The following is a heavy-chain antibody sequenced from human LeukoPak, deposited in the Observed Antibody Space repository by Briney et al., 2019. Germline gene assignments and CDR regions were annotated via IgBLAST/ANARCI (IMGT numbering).Heavy chain of an antibody. CDR1: GYTFTVYY. V-gene: IGHV1-2*02. CDR2: INPNSGGT. J-gene: IGHJ5*02. CDR3: ARDRDYYGSGTAFDP. Sequence: ASVNVSCKASGYTFTVYYMHWVRQAPGQGLEWMGWINPNSGGTNYAQKFQGRVTMTRDTSISTAYMELSRLRSDDTAVYYCARDRDYYGSGTAFDPWGQGTLVTVSS. D-gene: IGHD3-10*01.